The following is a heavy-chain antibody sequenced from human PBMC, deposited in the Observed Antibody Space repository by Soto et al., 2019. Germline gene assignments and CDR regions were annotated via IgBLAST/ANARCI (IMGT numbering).Heavy chain of an antibody. CDR3: ARGLGTKGEGFTTEGAATHFSDGVDY. CDR1: GGSFSGYY. J-gene: IGHJ4*02. CDR2: INHSGST. D-gene: IGHD2-8*01. Sequence: PSETLSLTCAVYGGSFSGYYWSWIRQPPGKGLEWIGEINHSGSTNYNPSLKSRVTISVDTSKNQFSLKLSSVTAADTAVYYCARGLGTKGEGFTTEGAATHFSDGVDYWGQGTLVTVSS. V-gene: IGHV4-34*01.